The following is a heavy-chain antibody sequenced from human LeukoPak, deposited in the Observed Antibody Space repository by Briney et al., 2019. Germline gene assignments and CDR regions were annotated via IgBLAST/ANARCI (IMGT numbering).Heavy chain of an antibody. CDR3: AAAAAGWRVDAFDI. D-gene: IGHD6-13*01. CDR1: GFTFTSST. J-gene: IGHJ3*02. Sequence: GTSVKVSCKASGFTFTSSTMQWVRQARGQRLEWIGWIVVGSGNTNYAQKFQERVTITRDMSTSTAYMELSSLRSEDTAVYYCAAAAAGWRVDAFDIWGQGTMVTVSS. V-gene: IGHV1-58*02. CDR2: IVVGSGNT.